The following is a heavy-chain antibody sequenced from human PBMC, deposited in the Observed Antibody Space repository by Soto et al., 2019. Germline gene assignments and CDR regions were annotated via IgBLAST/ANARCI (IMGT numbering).Heavy chain of an antibody. D-gene: IGHD6-13*01. CDR2: IFYAGNT. V-gene: IGHV4-39*01. CDR1: GGSISSSRSY. CDR3: ARQAAAPGIDLWFDP. Sequence: QLQLQESGPGLVKPSETLSLTCNVSGGSISSSRSYWAWFRQPPGKELEWIANIFYAGNTYYNPSLKSRVTVSVDTSKHKFSLKLDSVTAADTAVYYCARQAAAPGIDLWFDPWGQGTLVTVSS. J-gene: IGHJ5*02.